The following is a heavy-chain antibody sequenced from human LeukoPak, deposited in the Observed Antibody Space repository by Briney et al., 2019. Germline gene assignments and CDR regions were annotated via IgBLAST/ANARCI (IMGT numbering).Heavy chain of an antibody. D-gene: IGHD6-6*01. CDR2: ISSSSSYI. CDR3: ARAPAFIAARLGYFDY. V-gene: IGHV3-21*01. CDR1: GFTFSSYS. J-gene: IGHJ4*02. Sequence: GGSLRLSCAASGFTFSSYSMNWVRQAPGKGLEWVSSISSSSSYIYYADSVKGRFTISRDNAKNSLYLQMNSLRAEDTAVYYCARAPAFIAARLGYFDYWGQGTLVTVSS.